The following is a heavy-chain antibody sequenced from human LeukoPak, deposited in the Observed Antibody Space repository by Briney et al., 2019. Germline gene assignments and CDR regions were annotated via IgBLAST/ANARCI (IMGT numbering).Heavy chain of an antibody. D-gene: IGHD2-2*01. CDR3: ARLRWGVPAAMYCSDY. Sequence: GGSLRLSCAASGFTFSSYWMSWVRQAPGKGLEWVANIRQDGSEKYYVDSVKGRFTISRDNAKNSLYLQMNSLRAEDAAVYYCARLRWGVPAAMYCSDYWGQGTLVTVSS. V-gene: IGHV3-7*01. CDR1: GFTFSSYW. J-gene: IGHJ4*02. CDR2: IRQDGSEK.